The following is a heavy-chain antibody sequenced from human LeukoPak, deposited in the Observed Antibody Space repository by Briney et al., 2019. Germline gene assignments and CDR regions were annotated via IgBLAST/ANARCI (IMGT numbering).Heavy chain of an antibody. D-gene: IGHD5-12*01. V-gene: IGHV3-7*01. Sequence: GGSLRLSCAASGFTFSSYWMSWVRQAPGKGLEWVANIKQDGSEKNYVDSVKGRFTISRDNAKNSLDLQMNSLRAEDTAVYHCARAGGYASSWACWGQGTLVTVSS. CDR3: ARAGGYASSWAC. CDR1: GFTFSSYW. J-gene: IGHJ4*02. CDR2: IKQDGSEK.